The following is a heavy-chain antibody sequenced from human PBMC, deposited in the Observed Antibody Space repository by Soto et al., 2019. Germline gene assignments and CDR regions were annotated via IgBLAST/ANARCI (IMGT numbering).Heavy chain of an antibody. CDR3: ARDSPLGTQRIAAAGPFDY. CDR2: ISYDGSNK. Sequence: GGSLRLSCAASGFTFSSYAMHWVRQAPGKGLEWVAVISYDGSNKYYADSVKGRFTISRDNSKNTLYLQMNSLRAEDTAVYYCARDSPLGTQRIAAAGPFDYWGQGTLVTVSS. V-gene: IGHV3-30-3*01. CDR1: GFTFSSYA. J-gene: IGHJ4*02. D-gene: IGHD6-13*01.